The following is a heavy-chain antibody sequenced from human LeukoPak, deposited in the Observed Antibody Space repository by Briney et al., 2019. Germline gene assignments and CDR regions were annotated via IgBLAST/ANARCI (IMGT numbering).Heavy chain of an antibody. Sequence: ASVKVSCKASGGTFSSYAISWVRQAPGQGLEWMGGIIPIFGTANYAQKFQGRVTITTDESTSTAYMELSSLRSEDTAVYYCATHDSSGNYYYYYMDVWGKRTTVTVSS. J-gene: IGHJ6*03. D-gene: IGHD3-22*01. CDR1: GGTFSSYA. V-gene: IGHV1-69*05. CDR3: ATHDSSGNYYYYYMDV. CDR2: IIPIFGTA.